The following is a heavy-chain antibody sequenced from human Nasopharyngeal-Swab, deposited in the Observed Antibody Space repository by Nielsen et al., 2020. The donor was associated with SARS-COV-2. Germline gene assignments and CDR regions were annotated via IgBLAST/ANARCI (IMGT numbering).Heavy chain of an antibody. CDR2: VYPGDSDS. V-gene: IGHV5-51*01. J-gene: IGHJ5*02. CDR3: ARLWSSYGSSGYSWFDP. Sequence: GESLKISCKGSGYDFSNHWIAWVRQKPGKGLEWMGFVYPGDSDSRYGPSFQGQVTISADKSISTAYLQWSSLKASDTAMYYCARLWSSYGSSGYSWFDPWGQGTLVTVSS. CDR1: GYDFSNHW. D-gene: IGHD3-22*01.